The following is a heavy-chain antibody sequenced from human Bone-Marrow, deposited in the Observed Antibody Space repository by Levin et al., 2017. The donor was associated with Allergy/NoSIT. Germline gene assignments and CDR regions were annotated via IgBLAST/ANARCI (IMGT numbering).Heavy chain of an antibody. CDR1: GASVRSGGYS. J-gene: IGHJ4*02. V-gene: IGHV4-61*08. D-gene: IGHD3-10*01. CDR2: IYSSGSA. Sequence: PSETLSLTCTVSGASVRSGGYSWSWIRQPPGKGLEWIGDIYSSGSANYNPSLKSRVTMSVDTSKNQFSLELSSVTGADTAVYCFARAVTGRYPDHWGQGTLVTVSS. CDR3: ARAVTGRYPDH.